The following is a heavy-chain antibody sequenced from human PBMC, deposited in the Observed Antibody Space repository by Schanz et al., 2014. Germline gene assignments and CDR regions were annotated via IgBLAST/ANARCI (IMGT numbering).Heavy chain of an antibody. CDR2: ISSGSSYA. D-gene: IGHD5-12*01. V-gene: IGHV3-11*06. J-gene: IGHJ4*02. CDR3: ASPSGYSDYGTYFDF. Sequence: GGSLRLSCAASGFTFRDYYMSWIRQAPGKGLEWVSDISSGSSYANYADSVKGRFTISRDNSRNTLYLQMNSLRTEDTAVYYCASPSGYSDYGTYFDFWGQGTLVTVSS. CDR1: GFTFRDYY.